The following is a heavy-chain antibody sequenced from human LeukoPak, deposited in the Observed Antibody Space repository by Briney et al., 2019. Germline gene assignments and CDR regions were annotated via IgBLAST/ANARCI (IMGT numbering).Heavy chain of an antibody. CDR3: ARHSTGTAYCYYSMDV. Sequence: ASETLSLTCTVSGGSISSYYWSWIRQPPGKGLEWIGYIYYSGSTNYNPSLKSRVTISVDTSKNQFSLKLSSVTAADTAVYYCARHSTGTAYCYYSMDVWGQGTTVTVSS. V-gene: IGHV4-59*08. D-gene: IGHD1-1*01. J-gene: IGHJ6*02. CDR1: GGSISSYY. CDR2: IYYSGST.